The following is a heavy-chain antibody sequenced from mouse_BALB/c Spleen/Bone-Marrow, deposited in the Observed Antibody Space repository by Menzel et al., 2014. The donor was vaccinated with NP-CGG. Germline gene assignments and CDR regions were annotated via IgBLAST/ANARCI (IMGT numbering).Heavy chain of an antibody. CDR2: IDPANGNT. Sequence: EVQLQQSGAELVKPGASVKLSCTASGFNIKDTYMHWVKQRPEQGLEWIGRIDPANGNTKYDPKFQGKTTIKADTSSNAAYLQLISLTSEDTAVYYCARYYFGFYFDYWGQGTTLTVSS. D-gene: IGHD1-1*01. CDR1: GFNIKDTY. J-gene: IGHJ2*01. CDR3: ARYYFGFYFDY. V-gene: IGHV14-3*02.